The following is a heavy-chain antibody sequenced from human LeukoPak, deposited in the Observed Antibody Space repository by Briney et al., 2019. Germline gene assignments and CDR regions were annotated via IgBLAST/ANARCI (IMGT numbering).Heavy chain of an antibody. Sequence: GGSLRLSCAASGFTFSSYSMNWVRQAPGKGLEWVSYISQSSDRIYHADSVKGRFTISRDNAKNSLYLQMDSLRVEDTAVYYCARDLLNDKVSSYFFDQWGQGTLVTVAS. D-gene: IGHD2-2*01. CDR2: ISQSSDRI. CDR1: GFTFSSYS. J-gene: IGHJ4*02. V-gene: IGHV3-48*04. CDR3: ARDLLNDKVSSYFFDQ.